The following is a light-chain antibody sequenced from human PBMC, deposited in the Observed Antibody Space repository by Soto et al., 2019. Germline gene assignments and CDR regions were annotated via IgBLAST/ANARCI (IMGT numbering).Light chain of an antibody. V-gene: IGKV3-15*01. J-gene: IGKJ2*01. CDR1: QSVSSK. CDR2: GVS. CDR3: QQYNNWPHT. Sequence: EIVMTQSPATLSVYPGERATLSCRASQSVSSKLAWFQQKPGQAPSLLIYGVSTRATGFPVRFSGSGSGTEFTLTVNSLQSEDFAVYYCQQYNNWPHTFGQGTKVDIK.